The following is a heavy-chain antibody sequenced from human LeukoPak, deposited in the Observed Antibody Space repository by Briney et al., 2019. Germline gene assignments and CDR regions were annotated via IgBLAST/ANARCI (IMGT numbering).Heavy chain of an antibody. V-gene: IGHV5-51*01. CDR2: IYPGHSRP. J-gene: IGHJ4*02. D-gene: IGHD2-2*01. CDR1: GYPFATYW. CDR3: VRHLSDITSCPNY. Sequence: GESLKISCKGSGYPFATYWIGWVRERPGKGLEWVGIIYPGHSRPTSSPSFPGQVTISADKPIRTAYLQWNSLQPSDTAIYYCVRHLSDITSCPNYWGPGTLITVAS.